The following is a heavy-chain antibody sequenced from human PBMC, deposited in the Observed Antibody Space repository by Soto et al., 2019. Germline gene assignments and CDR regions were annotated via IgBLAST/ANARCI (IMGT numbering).Heavy chain of an antibody. CDR1: GYTLTELS. D-gene: IGHD6-19*01. V-gene: IGHV1-24*01. Sequence: ASVKVSCKVSGYTLTELSMHWVRQAPGKGLEWMGGFDPEDGETIYAQKFQGRVTMTEDTSTDTAYMEMSSLRSEDTAVYYWATEGRYSSGWYGYGMDVWRQGTTVTVSS. CDR3: ATEGRYSSGWYGYGMDV. CDR2: FDPEDGET. J-gene: IGHJ6*02.